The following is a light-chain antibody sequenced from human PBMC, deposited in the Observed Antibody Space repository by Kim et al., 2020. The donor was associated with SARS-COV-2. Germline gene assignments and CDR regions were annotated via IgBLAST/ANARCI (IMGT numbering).Light chain of an antibody. Sequence: SYELTQPPSLSVSTGQTVTLTCSGDKLGNKNVCWYQQKEGQSPVVILYEDRKRPTGIPERFSGSNSGNTATLTISGAQTMDEAAYYCQAWDSGSALFGGGTQLTVL. CDR1: KLGNKN. V-gene: IGLV3-1*01. CDR2: EDR. J-gene: IGLJ3*02. CDR3: QAWDSGSAL.